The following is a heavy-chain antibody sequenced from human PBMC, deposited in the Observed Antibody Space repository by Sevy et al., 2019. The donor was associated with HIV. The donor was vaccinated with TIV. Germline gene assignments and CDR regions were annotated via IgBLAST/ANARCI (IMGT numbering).Heavy chain of an antibody. CDR3: ATTKDYYESSGCPFDY. Sequence: ASVKVSCKVSGYTLNQLSMHWVRQAPGKGLEWMGSFDPEDGERFYAQKFQGRVTMTEDTSTDKAYMELSSLRSKDTAVYYCATTKDYYESSGCPFDYWGQGTLVTVSS. CDR1: GYTLNQLS. V-gene: IGHV1-24*01. J-gene: IGHJ4*02. CDR2: FDPEDGER. D-gene: IGHD3-22*01.